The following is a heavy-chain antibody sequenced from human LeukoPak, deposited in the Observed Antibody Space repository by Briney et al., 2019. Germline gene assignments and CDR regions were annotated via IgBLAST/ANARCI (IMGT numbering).Heavy chain of an antibody. Sequence: GGSLRLSCAASGFSFDYYGMHWVRQAPGKGLEWVSGISWNSDDIGYADSVKGRFTVSRDNAKNTLYLQMNSLRAEDTAVYYCAREVVTQENWFDPWGQGTLVTVSS. CDR1: GFSFDYYG. CDR3: AREVVTQENWFDP. CDR2: ISWNSDDI. V-gene: IGHV3-9*01. J-gene: IGHJ5*02. D-gene: IGHD4-23*01.